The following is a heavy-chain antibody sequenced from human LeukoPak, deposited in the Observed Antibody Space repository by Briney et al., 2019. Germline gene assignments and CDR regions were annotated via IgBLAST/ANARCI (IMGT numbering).Heavy chain of an antibody. CDR2: IYPGDSDT. CDR1: GYSFTSYW. D-gene: IGHD4-23*01. V-gene: IGHV5-51*01. CDR3: ARQGPSGNYYSGLDV. Sequence: GESLKISCKGSGYSFTSYWIGWVRQMPGKGLEWMGIIYPGDSDTRYSPSFQGQVTISADKSISTAYLQWSSLKASDTAMYYCARQGPSGNYYSGLDVWGQGTTVTVSS. J-gene: IGHJ6*02.